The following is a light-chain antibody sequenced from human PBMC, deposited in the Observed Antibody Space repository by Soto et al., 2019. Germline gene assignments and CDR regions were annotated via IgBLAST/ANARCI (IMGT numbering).Light chain of an antibody. V-gene: IGKV3-11*01. Sequence: EIALKQSPATLSLSPGERATLSCRASQSVSRYLAWYQQKPGQAPRLLIYDASNRATGIPARFSGSGSGTDFTLTISSLEPEDFAVYYCQQRGNWPSFGGGTKVEIK. CDR1: QSVSRY. J-gene: IGKJ4*01. CDR2: DAS. CDR3: QQRGNWPS.